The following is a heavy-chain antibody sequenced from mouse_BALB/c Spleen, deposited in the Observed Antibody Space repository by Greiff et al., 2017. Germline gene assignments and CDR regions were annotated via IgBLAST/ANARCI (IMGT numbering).Heavy chain of an antibody. V-gene: IGHV1-54*01. CDR1: GYAFTNYL. Sequence: QVQLKESGAELVRPGTSVKVSCKASGYAFTNYLIEWVKQRPGQGLEWIGVINPGSGGTNYNEKFKGKATLTADKSSSTAYMQLSSLTSDDSAVYFCARSGTTVNFDYWGQGTTLTVSS. CDR2: INPGSGGT. CDR3: ARSGTTVNFDY. J-gene: IGHJ2*01. D-gene: IGHD1-1*01.